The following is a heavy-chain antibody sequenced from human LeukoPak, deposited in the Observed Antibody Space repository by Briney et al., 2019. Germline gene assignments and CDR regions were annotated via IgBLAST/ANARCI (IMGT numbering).Heavy chain of an antibody. Sequence: PGGSLRLSCAASGFTFNSYNMNWVRQAPGKGLEWVSYISSSSSTIYYADSVKGRFTISRDSAKTSLFLQTNSLRDEDTAVYYCARAYSSSSGRDAFDSWGLGTLVTVSS. CDR2: ISSSSSTI. J-gene: IGHJ3*02. CDR3: ARAYSSSSGRDAFDS. CDR1: GFTFNSYN. V-gene: IGHV3-48*02. D-gene: IGHD6-6*01.